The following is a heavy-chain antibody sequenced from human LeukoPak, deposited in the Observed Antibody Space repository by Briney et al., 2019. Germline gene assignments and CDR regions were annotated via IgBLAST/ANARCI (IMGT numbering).Heavy chain of an antibody. D-gene: IGHD3-22*01. CDR1: GFTFGDYA. CDR3: TRDRPERITMIVVVIMFDY. V-gene: IGHV3-49*03. J-gene: IGHJ4*02. Sequence: GGSLRLSCTASGFTFGDYAMSWFRQAPGKGLEWVGIIRSKAYGGTTEYAASVKGRFTISRDDSKSIAYLQMNSLKTEDTAVYYCTRDRPERITMIVVVIMFDYWGQGTLVTVSS. CDR2: IRSKAYGGTT.